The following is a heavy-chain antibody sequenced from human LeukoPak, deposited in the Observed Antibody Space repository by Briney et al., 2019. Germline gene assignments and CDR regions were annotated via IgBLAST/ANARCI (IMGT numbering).Heavy chain of an antibody. J-gene: IGHJ1*01. Sequence: PGRSLRLSCAASGFTSSSYGMHWVRQAPGKGLEWVAVISYDGSNKYYADSVKGRFTISRDNSKNTLYLQMNSLRAEDTAVYYCAKDRWFGELSKYFQHWGQGTLVTVSS. CDR2: ISYDGSNK. V-gene: IGHV3-30*18. D-gene: IGHD3-10*01. CDR3: AKDRWFGELSKYFQH. CDR1: GFTSSSYG.